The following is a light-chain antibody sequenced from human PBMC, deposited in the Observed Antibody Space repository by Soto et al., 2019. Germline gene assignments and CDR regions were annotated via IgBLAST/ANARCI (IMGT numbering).Light chain of an antibody. V-gene: IGLV2-14*01. J-gene: IGLJ2*01. CDR3: SSFTSSSTVV. CDR2: EVT. Sequence: QSALTQPASVSGSPGQSITISCTGNSSDVGIYKYVSWYQQHPGKAPNLMIYEVTNRPSGVSDRFSGSKSGNTASLTISGLQAEDEADYYFSSFTSSSTVVFGGGTKLTVL. CDR1: SSDVGIYKY.